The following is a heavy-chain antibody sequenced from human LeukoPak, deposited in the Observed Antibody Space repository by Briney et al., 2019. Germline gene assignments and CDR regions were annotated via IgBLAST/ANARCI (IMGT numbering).Heavy chain of an antibody. D-gene: IGHD1-14*01. Sequence: GGSPRLSCAGSGFTFGGYGMHWFRQTPGKGLEWEAVIAYDGSRAFYADSVKGRFTISRDNSKNTMSVQMDDLRAEDTAVYYCTRYNNDHFDYWGQGTLVTVSS. CDR1: GFTFGGYG. J-gene: IGHJ4*02. V-gene: IGHV3-33*01. CDR2: IAYDGSRA. CDR3: TRYNNDHFDY.